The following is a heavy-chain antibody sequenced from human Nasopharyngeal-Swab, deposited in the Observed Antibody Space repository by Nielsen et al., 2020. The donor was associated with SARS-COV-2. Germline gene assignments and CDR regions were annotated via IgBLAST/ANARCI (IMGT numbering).Heavy chain of an antibody. J-gene: IGHJ5*02. Sequence: ASVKVSCKASGYTFTGYYMHWVRQAPGQGFEWMGWINPNSGGTNYAQKFQGWVTMTRDTSISTAYMELSRLRSDDTAVYYCARGLDYVWGSNWFDPWGQGTLVTVSS. V-gene: IGHV1-2*04. CDR2: INPNSGGT. D-gene: IGHD3-16*01. CDR3: ARGLDYVWGSNWFDP. CDR1: GYTFTGYY.